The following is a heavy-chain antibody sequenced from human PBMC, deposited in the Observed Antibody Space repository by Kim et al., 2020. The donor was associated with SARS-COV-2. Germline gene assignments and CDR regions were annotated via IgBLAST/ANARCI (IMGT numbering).Heavy chain of an antibody. V-gene: IGHV4-59*13. CDR2: IYYSGST. Sequence: SETLSLTCTVSGGSISSYYWGWIRQPPGKGLEWIGYIYYSGSTKYNPSLKSRVAISLDTSKKQFSLKLSSVTAADTAVYYCARVLPNYYGSGTSDAFDIWGQGTMVTVSS. CDR1: GGSISSYY. CDR3: ARVLPNYYGSGTSDAFDI. J-gene: IGHJ3*02. D-gene: IGHD3-10*01.